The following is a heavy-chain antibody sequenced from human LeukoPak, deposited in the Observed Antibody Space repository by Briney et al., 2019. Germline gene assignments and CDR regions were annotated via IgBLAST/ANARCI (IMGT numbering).Heavy chain of an antibody. CDR1: GLSFSDFW. CDR3: TKGRSNHY. Sequence: GGSLRLPCAASGLSFSDFWMGWVRQAPGKGLEWVANINQDGSENYCVDSVKGRFTISRDNAKKSLYVQMNSLRAEDTAVYYCTKGRSNHYWGQGTLVTVST. J-gene: IGHJ4*02. CDR2: INQDGSEN. V-gene: IGHV3-7*01. D-gene: IGHD3-10*01.